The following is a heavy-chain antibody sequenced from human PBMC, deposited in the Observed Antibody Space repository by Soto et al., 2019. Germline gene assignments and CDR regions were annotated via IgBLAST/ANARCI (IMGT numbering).Heavy chain of an antibody. CDR2: ISAYNGNT. V-gene: IGHV1-18*01. CDR1: GYTFTSYG. CDR3: ASDVTLGYCSSTSCYTFDY. D-gene: IGHD2-2*02. Sequence: ASLKVSCKASGYTFTSYGISWGRQAPGQGLEWMGWISAYNGNTNYAQKLQGRVTMTTDTSTSTAYKERRSLRSDDTAEYSCASDVTLGYCSSTSCYTFDYWGQGTLVTVSS. J-gene: IGHJ4*02.